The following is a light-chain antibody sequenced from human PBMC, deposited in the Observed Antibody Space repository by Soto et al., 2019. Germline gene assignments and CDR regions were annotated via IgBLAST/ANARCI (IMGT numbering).Light chain of an antibody. CDR2: DAS. V-gene: IGKV1-33*01. CDR3: QKCDYRPI. J-gene: IGKJ3*01. CDR1: HDITSY. Sequence: DIQMTQSPSSLSASVGDRVTITCQASHDITSYLNWYQHKPGKAPKLLIYDASILEAGVPSRFSGSGSGTDFAFTISSQPAEDVATYYCQKCDYRPIFGPGTTVDF.